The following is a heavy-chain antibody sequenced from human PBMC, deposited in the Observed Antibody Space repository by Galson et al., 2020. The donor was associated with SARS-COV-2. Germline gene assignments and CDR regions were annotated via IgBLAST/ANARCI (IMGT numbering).Heavy chain of an antibody. V-gene: IGHV3-21*01. J-gene: IGHJ6*02. CDR3: ATIAAAGTLYYYYGRYV. CDR1: GFTFSSYS. Sequence: GGSLRLSCAASGFTFSSYSMNWVRQAPGKGLAWVSSISSSSSYIYYADSVKGRFTISRDNAKNSLYLQMNSLRAEDTAVYYCATIAAAGTLYYYYGRYVWGQGTTVTVSS. D-gene: IGHD6-13*01. CDR2: ISSSSSYI.